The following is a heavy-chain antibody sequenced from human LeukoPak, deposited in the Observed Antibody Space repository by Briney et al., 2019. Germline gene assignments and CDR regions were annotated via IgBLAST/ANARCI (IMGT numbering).Heavy chain of an antibody. CDR3: ARDWGGGSRSTY. Sequence: GGSLRLSCAAPGFTFSTYWMNWVRQAPGKGLEWVANIRQDGREKYYVESVKGRFTISRDNAKHSLYLQMNGLRDEDTAVYYCARDWGGGSRSTYWGQGTLVTVSS. CDR1: GFTFSTYW. J-gene: IGHJ4*02. V-gene: IGHV3-7*05. D-gene: IGHD2-15*01. CDR2: IRQDGREK.